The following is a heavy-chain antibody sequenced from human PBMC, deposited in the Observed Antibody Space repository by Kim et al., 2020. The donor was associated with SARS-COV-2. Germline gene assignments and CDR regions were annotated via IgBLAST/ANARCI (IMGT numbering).Heavy chain of an antibody. Sequence: SETLSLTCTVSGGSISSSSYYWGWIRQPPGKGLEWIGSIYYSGSTYYNPSLKSRVTISVDTSKNQFSLKLSSVTAADTAVYYCARQSYCTNGVCYGGSNYYYYGMDVWGQGTTVTVSS. V-gene: IGHV4-39*01. CDR2: IYYSGST. J-gene: IGHJ6*02. CDR1: GGSISSSSYY. CDR3: ARQSYCTNGVCYGGSNYYYYGMDV. D-gene: IGHD2-8*01.